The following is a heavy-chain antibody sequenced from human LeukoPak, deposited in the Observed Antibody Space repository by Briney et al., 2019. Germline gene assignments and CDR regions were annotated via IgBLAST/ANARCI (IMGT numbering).Heavy chain of an antibody. CDR1: GYTFGIYD. J-gene: IGHJ4*02. Sequence: ASVKVSCKASGYTFGIYDISWVRQATGQGLEWMGWMNPNTGNPGYAQRFQGRVTITSDTSRSTVYMEMSSLRSEDTAVYYCARVLGCANSVHFDNWGQGTLVTVSP. V-gene: IGHV1-8*03. CDR2: MNPNTGNP. CDR3: ARVLGCANSVHFDN. D-gene: IGHD4/OR15-4a*01.